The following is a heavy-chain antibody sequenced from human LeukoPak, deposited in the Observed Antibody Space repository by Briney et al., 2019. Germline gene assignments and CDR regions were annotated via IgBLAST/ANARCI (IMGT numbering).Heavy chain of an antibody. V-gene: IGHV3-21*01. D-gene: IGHD6-19*01. CDR2: ISATSSYI. Sequence: GGSQRLSCVASGFTFSSYSMNWVRQAPGKGLEWVSSISATSSYIYYADSARGRFTISRDNAKNSLYLQMNSLRAEDTAVYYCARDKTEQWLVLEAFDIWGQGTVVTVSS. J-gene: IGHJ3*02. CDR1: GFTFSSYS. CDR3: ARDKTEQWLVLEAFDI.